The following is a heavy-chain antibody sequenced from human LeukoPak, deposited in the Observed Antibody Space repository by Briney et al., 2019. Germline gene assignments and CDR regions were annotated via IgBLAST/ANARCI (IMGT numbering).Heavy chain of an antibody. V-gene: IGHV4-34*01. CDR1: GGSFSGYY. Sequence: SETLSLTCAVYGGSFSGYYWSWIRQPPGKGLEWIGEINHSGSTNYNPSLKSRVTISVDTSKNQFSLKLSSVTAADTAVYYCARISGRPHWFDPWGQGTLVTVSS. CDR2: INHSGST. D-gene: IGHD1-26*01. CDR3: ARISGRPHWFDP. J-gene: IGHJ5*02.